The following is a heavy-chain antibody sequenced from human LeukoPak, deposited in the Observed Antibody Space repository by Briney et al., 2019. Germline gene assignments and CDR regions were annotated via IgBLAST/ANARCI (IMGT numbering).Heavy chain of an antibody. J-gene: IGHJ4*02. D-gene: IGHD2-2*02. V-gene: IGHV3-30*02. Sequence: GGSLRLSCAASGFTFSSYGMHWVRQAPGKGLEWVAFIRYDGSNKYYADSVKGRFTISRDNSKNTLYLEMNSLRAEDTAAYYCAKANIVVVPAAIRIDYWGQGTLVTVSS. CDR1: GFTFSSYG. CDR2: IRYDGSNK. CDR3: AKANIVVVPAAIRIDY.